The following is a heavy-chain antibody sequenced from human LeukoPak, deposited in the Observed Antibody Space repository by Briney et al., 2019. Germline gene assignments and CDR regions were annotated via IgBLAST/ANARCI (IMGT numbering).Heavy chain of an antibody. V-gene: IGHV4-61*02. J-gene: IGHJ4*02. Sequence: SQTLSLTCTVSGASVNSGNYYWTWIRQPAGKRLEWIGRIYTSGSTNYNPSLKSRVTISIDASKNQFFLRLSSVTAADTAVYYCTRGGELMNFWGQGTLVTVSS. CDR3: TRGGELMNF. D-gene: IGHD1-26*01. CDR1: GASVNSGNYY. CDR2: IYTSGST.